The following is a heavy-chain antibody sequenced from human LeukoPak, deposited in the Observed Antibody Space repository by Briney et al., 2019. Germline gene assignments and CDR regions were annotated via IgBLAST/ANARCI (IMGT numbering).Heavy chain of an antibody. Sequence: SETLSLTCTVSGGSISSYYWSWIRQPPGKELEWIGYIYYSGSTNYNPSLKSRVTISLDASKKQFSLKLISVTAADTAVYYCARGYSSTSGRPDYWGQGTLVTVSS. D-gene: IGHD6-19*01. V-gene: IGHV4-59*08. J-gene: IGHJ4*02. CDR1: GGSISSYY. CDR3: ARGYSSTSGRPDY. CDR2: IYYSGST.